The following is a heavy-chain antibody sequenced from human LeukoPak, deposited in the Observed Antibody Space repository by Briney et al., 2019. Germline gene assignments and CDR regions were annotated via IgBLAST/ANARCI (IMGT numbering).Heavy chain of an antibody. Sequence: ASVKVSCKASGGTFSCYAISWVRQAPGQGLEWMGGIIPIFGTANYAQKFQGRVTITTDESTSTAYMELSSLRSEDTAVYYCARSPNPNYYDSSGVGYFQHWGQGTLVTVSS. CDR3: ARSPNPNYYDSSGVGYFQH. D-gene: IGHD3-22*01. CDR2: IIPIFGTA. CDR1: GGTFSCYA. V-gene: IGHV1-69*05. J-gene: IGHJ1*01.